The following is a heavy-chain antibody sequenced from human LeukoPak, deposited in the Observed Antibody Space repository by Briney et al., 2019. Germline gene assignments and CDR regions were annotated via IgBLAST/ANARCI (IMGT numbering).Heavy chain of an antibody. CDR1: GFTFDSYS. CDR3: AKVGSSKWELLKWSSLDYFDY. CDR2: ITSGSSTI. V-gene: IGHV3-48*04. D-gene: IGHD1-26*01. Sequence: PGGSLRLSCAASGFTFDSYSMSWVRQAPGKGLEWVSYITSGSSTIYYPDSVKGRFTISRDNAKNSLYLQMNSLRAEDTALYYCAKVGSSKWELLKWSSLDYFDYWGQGTLVTVSS. J-gene: IGHJ4*02.